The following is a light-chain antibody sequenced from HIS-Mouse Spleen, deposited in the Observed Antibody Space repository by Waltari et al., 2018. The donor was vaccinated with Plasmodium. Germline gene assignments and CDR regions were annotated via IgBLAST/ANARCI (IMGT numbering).Light chain of an antibody. Sequence: DFQLTQSPSTLSASVGDSITITCRAIQSISRWLALYQQKPGKAPKLLIYKASSLESGVPSRFSGSESGTEFTLTISSLQPDDFATYYCQQYNSYSYTFGQGTKLEIK. CDR3: QQYNSYSYT. CDR1: QSISRW. CDR2: KAS. V-gene: IGKV1-5*03. J-gene: IGKJ2*01.